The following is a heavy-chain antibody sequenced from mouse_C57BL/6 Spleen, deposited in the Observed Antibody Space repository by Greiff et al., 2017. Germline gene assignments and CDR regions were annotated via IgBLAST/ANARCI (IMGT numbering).Heavy chain of an antibody. V-gene: IGHV1-18*01. CDR1: GYTFTDYN. CDR3: ARNWDGRPFTPLAY. J-gene: IGHJ3*01. D-gene: IGHD4-1*01. Sequence: EVQLQQSGPELVKPGASVKIPCKASGYTFTDYNMAWVKQSHGKSLEWIGDITPNNGGTIYNQKFKGQATLTVDKSSSTAYMELRSLTSEDTAVYYCARNWDGRPFTPLAYWGQGTLVTVAA. CDR2: ITPNNGGT.